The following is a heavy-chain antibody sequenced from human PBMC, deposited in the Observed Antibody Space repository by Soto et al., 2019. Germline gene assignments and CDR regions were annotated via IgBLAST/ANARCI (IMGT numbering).Heavy chain of an antibody. CDR2: IKRDGSES. Sequence: SLRLSCAASGFTFTTDWASWVRQAPGKGLEWVANIKRDGSESNYADSVKGRFTISRDNAKNSLYLQMNSLRADDTAVYYCASEGSARQFDYWGQGALVTVSS. D-gene: IGHD6-25*01. V-gene: IGHV3-7*01. CDR1: GFTFTTDW. CDR3: ASEGSARQFDY. J-gene: IGHJ4*02.